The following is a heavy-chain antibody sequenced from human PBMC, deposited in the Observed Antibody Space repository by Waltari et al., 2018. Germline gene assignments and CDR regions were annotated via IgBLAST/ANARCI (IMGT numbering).Heavy chain of an antibody. Sequence: QVQLVQSGAEVKKPGASVKVSCKVSGYTLTELSMHWVRQAPGKGLEWMGGFDPEEGETIYGQKFQGRVTMTEDTSTDTAYMELSSLRSEDTAVYYCATVLWLPPWVDYYGMDVWGQGTTVTVSS. J-gene: IGHJ6*02. CDR3: ATVLWLPPWVDYYGMDV. CDR1: GYTLTELS. CDR2: FDPEEGET. D-gene: IGHD5-18*01. V-gene: IGHV1-24*01.